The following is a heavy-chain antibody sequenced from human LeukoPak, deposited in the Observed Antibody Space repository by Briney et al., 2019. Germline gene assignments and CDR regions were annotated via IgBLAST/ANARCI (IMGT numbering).Heavy chain of an antibody. Sequence: GGSLRLSCAASGFTVSSNYMSWVRQAPGKGLECVSFLYTGGDTYYADSVKGRFTISRDNSKNTLYLQMNGLRAEDTAVYYCARGPGSRGIFDYWGQGTLVTVSS. V-gene: IGHV3-53*01. CDR2: LYTGGDT. D-gene: IGHD3-10*01. J-gene: IGHJ4*02. CDR1: GFTVSSNY. CDR3: ARGPGSRGIFDY.